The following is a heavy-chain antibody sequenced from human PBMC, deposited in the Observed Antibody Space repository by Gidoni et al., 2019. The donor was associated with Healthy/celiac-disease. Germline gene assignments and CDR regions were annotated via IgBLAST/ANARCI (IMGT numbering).Heavy chain of an antibody. J-gene: IGHJ4*02. V-gene: IGHV4-39*02. Sequence: QLQLKESGPVLVKPSETLSLTCPVSGGSLSSSSYSWAWIRQPPGKGLEWMGSTYYSGSTYYNPYLKSRVTISVDTSKNQVSLKLSSVTAADTAVYYCAREVLEIVVAFDYWGQGTLVTVSS. D-gene: IGHD3-22*01. CDR3: AREVLEIVVAFDY. CDR1: GGSLSSSSYS. CDR2: TYYSGST.